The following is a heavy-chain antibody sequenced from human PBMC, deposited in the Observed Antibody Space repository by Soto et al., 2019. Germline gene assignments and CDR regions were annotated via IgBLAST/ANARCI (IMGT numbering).Heavy chain of an antibody. J-gene: IGHJ4*02. CDR1: GFTFNNYA. D-gene: IGHD3-10*01. CDR2: ISGGGDTT. Sequence: EVQLLESGGGLVQPGGSLRLSCAASGFTFNNYAMTWVRQAPGKGLEWVSAISGGGDTTSYADSVKGRFTVSRDGSKNTLYPQMSSLKAEDPALYYCAKGRGGSGSLTPRVDFWGQGTLVTVSS. V-gene: IGHV3-23*01. CDR3: AKGRGGSGSLTPRVDF.